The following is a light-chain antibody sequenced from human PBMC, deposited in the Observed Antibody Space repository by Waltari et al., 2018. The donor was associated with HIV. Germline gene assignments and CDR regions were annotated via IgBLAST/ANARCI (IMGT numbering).Light chain of an antibody. J-gene: IGLJ3*02. CDR2: DKN. CDR3: GTWDRSLSAAV. V-gene: IGLV1-51*01. CDR1: TPNIGNAY. Sequence: QSVLTKPPSVSAAPGQKVTISCSGSTPNIGNAYVSWYQHVPGAAPRLLIYDKNKRPAGVPAWCSGSRCGTSATLGITGLQTGDEARYYCGTWDRSLSAAVFGGGTKLTVL.